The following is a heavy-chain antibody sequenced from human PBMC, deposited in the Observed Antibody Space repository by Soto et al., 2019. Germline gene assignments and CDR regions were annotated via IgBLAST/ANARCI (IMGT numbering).Heavy chain of an antibody. CDR3: VRQSTYYDTSGSYLPFDS. J-gene: IGHJ4*02. CDR1: GYNFPIHW. Sequence: EVQLVQSGTEVKKPGESLKISCQGSGYNFPIHWIGWVRQMPGKGLEWMGIIYPSDSDTRYSPSFQGQVTISADKSVTTAYLQWSSLKASDTAMYYCVRQSTYYDTSGSYLPFDSWGQGTLVTVSS. D-gene: IGHD3-22*01. CDR2: IYPSDSDT. V-gene: IGHV5-51*01.